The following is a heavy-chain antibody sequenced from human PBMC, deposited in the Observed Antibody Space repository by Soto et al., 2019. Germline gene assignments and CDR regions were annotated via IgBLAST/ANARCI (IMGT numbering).Heavy chain of an antibody. J-gene: IGHJ4*02. CDR1: GVSIFSHSYY. CDR3: ARRYAPRYSSGNNHFDL. CDR2: INHSGST. V-gene: IGHV4-39*01. D-gene: IGHD2-15*01. Sequence: QLQLQESGPGLVRPSETLSLTCTVSGVSIFSHSYYWGWIRQAPGKGLEWIATINHSGSTYHNPSLKSRVTMSVDTSKTQFSLNLSSVTAADTAVYYCARRYAPRYSSGNNHFDLLGQGTLFTVSS.